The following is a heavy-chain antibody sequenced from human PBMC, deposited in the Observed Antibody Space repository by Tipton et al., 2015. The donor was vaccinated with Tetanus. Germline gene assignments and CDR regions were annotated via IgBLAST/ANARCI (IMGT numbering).Heavy chain of an antibody. D-gene: IGHD2-21*01. V-gene: IGHV3-30-3*01. CDR3: ARRGEARANWFDS. CDR1: GFTFTRYA. CDR2: ITFDGGTK. Sequence: SLRLSCAASGFTFTRYAMHWVRQAPGKGLEWVAVITFDGGTKYYADSVKGRFTLSRDNSQNTLYLQMNTLRDDDTAVYYCARRGEARANWFDSWAREPWSPSPQ. J-gene: IGHJ5*01.